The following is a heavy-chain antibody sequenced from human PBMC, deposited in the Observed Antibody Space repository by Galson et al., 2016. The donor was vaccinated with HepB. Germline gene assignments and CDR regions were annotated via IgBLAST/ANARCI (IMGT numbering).Heavy chain of an antibody. V-gene: IGHV3-7*03. CDR3: AGWGASGNF. CDR1: GFTFSSSW. J-gene: IGHJ4*02. CDR2: INPDGSEK. D-gene: IGHD6-19*01. Sequence: SLRLSCAASGFTFSSSWMNWVRQTPGKGLEWVANINPDGSEKRYVESVRGRFTISRDNAENSLYLQMNSLTAEDTAVYFGAGWGASGNFWGQGILVTVSS.